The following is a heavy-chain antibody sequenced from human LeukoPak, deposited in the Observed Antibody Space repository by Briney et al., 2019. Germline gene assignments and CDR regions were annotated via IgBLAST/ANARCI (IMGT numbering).Heavy chain of an antibody. CDR2: INWNGGST. D-gene: IGHD3-16*02. V-gene: IGHV3-20*04. J-gene: IGHJ4*02. CDR1: GFTFDDSV. CDR3: ARDWFTRLGELSPDRAFDY. Sequence: PGGSLRLSCVASGFTFDDSVMSWVRQAPGKGLEWVFGINWNGGSTGYADSVKGRFTISRDNAKNSLYLQMNSLRAEDTAFYYCARDWFTRLGELSPDRAFDYWGQGTLVTVSP.